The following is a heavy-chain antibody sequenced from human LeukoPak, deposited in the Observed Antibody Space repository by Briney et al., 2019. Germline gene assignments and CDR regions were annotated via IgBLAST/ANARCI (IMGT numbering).Heavy chain of an antibody. Sequence: PXETLSLTCTVSGGSISSSTYYWAWIRQSPGKGLEWIGSITYSGSTYYNPSLESRVTISVDTSKNQFSLRLISVTAVDTAVYYCARQGVGATDCWGQGTLVTVSS. V-gene: IGHV4-39*01. CDR2: ITYSGST. D-gene: IGHD1-26*01. CDR3: ARQGVGATDC. J-gene: IGHJ4*02. CDR1: GGSISSSTYY.